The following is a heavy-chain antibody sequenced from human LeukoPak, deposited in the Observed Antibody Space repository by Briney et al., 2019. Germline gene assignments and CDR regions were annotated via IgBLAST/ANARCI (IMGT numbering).Heavy chain of an antibody. J-gene: IGHJ5*02. CDR1: GGTFSSYA. D-gene: IGHD2-15*01. Sequence: SVKVSCKASGGTFSSYAINWVRQAPGQGLEWMGGIIPIFGTANYAQKFQGRVTITTDESTSTAYMELSSLRSEDTAVYYCAIHSTRYCSGGSCLSRDWFDPWGQGTLVTVSS. CDR3: AIHSTRYCSGGSCLSRDWFDP. V-gene: IGHV1-69*05. CDR2: IIPIFGTA.